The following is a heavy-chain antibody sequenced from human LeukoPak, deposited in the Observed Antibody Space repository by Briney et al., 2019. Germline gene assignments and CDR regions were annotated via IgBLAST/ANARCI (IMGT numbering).Heavy chain of an antibody. CDR1: GFTLSNYW. Sequence: QPGGSLKLSCAASGFTLSNYWMQWVRQGPGKGLVWVSRVSNDGSSTAYADSVRGRFTISRDNAKNTLYLQMNSLRAEDTAVYYCVGAAADTTPRPWGQGTLVTVSS. CDR3: VGAAADTTPRP. J-gene: IGHJ4*02. CDR2: VSNDGSST. V-gene: IGHV3-74*01. D-gene: IGHD6-13*01.